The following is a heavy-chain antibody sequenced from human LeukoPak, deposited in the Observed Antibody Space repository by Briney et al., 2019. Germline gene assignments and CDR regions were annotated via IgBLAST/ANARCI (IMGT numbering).Heavy chain of an antibody. CDR2: ISAYNGNT. V-gene: IGHV1-18*01. CDR3: ARELWFGESSGFDY. J-gene: IGHJ4*02. CDR1: GYTFTSYG. Sequence: ASVKVSCKASGYTFTSYGISWVRQAPGQGLEWVGWISAYNGNTNYAQKLQGRVTMTTDTSTSTAYMELRSLRSDDTAVYYCARELWFGESSGFDYWGQGTLVTVSS. D-gene: IGHD3-10*01.